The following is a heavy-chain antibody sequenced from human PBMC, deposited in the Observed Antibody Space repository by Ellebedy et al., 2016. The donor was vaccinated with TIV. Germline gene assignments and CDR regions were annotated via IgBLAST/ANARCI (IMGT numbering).Heavy chain of an antibody. D-gene: IGHD1-26*01. CDR2: LSYNGRNE. V-gene: IGHV3-33*05. CDR3: ARRGTHSGSYGFDY. CDR1: GFTFSTYA. J-gene: IGHJ4*02. Sequence: GESLKISXAASGFTFSTYAMHWVRQAPGKGLEWVASLSYNGRNEYYRDSVKGRVTISRDISENTLYLQMNGLRAEDTAVYYCARRGTHSGSYGFDYWGQGTLVTVSS.